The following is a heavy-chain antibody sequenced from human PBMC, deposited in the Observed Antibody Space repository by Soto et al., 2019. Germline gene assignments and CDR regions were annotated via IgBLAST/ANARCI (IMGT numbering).Heavy chain of an antibody. CDR3: ARHVGGSYSDYYYVMDV. V-gene: IGHV5-10-1*01. D-gene: IGHD1-26*01. Sequence: GESLKISCKGSGYSFTSYWISWVRQMPGKGLEWMGRIDPSDSYTNYSPSFQGHVTISADKSISTAYLQWSSLKASDTAMYYCARHVGGSYSDYYYVMDVWGEGTTVTVSS. J-gene: IGHJ6*04. CDR1: GYSFTSYW. CDR2: IDPSDSYT.